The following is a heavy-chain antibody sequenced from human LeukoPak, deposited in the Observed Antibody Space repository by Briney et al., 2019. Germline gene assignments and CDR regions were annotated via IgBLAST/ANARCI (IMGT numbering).Heavy chain of an antibody. Sequence: SETLSLTCTVSGGSISSYYWSWIRQPPGKGLEWIGYVYYSGSTNYSPSLKSRVTISVDTSKNQFSLKLSSVTTADTAVYHCARDSRTTTAFDIWGQGTMVAVSS. CDR2: VYYSGST. CDR1: GGSISSYY. J-gene: IGHJ3*02. D-gene: IGHD1-1*01. V-gene: IGHV4-59*01. CDR3: ARDSRTTTAFDI.